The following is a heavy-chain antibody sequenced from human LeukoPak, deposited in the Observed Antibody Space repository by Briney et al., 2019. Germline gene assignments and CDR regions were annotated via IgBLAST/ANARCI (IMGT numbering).Heavy chain of an antibody. CDR3: ARSTNIVMVVAAIVWFDP. CDR2: INPNSGGT. CDR1: GYTFTGYY. Sequence: GASVKVSCKASGYTFTGYYMHWVRQAPGEGLEWMGRINPNSGGTNYAQKFQGRVTMTRDTSISTAYMELSRLRSDDTAVYYCARSTNIVMVVAAIVWFDPWGQGTLVTVSS. V-gene: IGHV1-2*06. D-gene: IGHD2-15*01. J-gene: IGHJ5*02.